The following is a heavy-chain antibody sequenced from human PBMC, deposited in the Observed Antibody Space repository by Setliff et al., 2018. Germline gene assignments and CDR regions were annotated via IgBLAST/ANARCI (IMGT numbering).Heavy chain of an antibody. V-gene: IGHV1-2*02. CDR2: INPRTGVT. CDR3: ARGKFGMRFWFDQ. D-gene: IGHD3-10*01. CDR1: GYTFTGHY. Sequence: GASVKVSCKASGYTFTGHYIHWVRQAPGQGLVWMGWINPRTGVTNSAQKFQGRVTMTRDTSITTVYMDLSRLKSDDTAVYYCARGKFGMRFWFDQWGQGTLVTVSS. J-gene: IGHJ5*02.